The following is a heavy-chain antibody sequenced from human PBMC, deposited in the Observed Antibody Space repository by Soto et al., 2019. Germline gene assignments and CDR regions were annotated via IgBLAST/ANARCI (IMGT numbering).Heavy chain of an antibody. J-gene: IGHJ3*02. V-gene: IGHV3-9*01. CDR1: GFIFEDYA. D-gene: IGHD6-6*01. CDR3: AKDSIRRSFSRSSTRARDAFDI. CDR2: ISWDSRSV. Sequence: GGSLRLSCAVSGFIFEDYAMHWVRQAPGKGLEWVSGISWDSRSVAYADSVKGRFTISRDNAENSLHLQMNSLRAEDTAVYYCAKDSIRRSFSRSSTRARDAFDIWGQGTMVTVSS.